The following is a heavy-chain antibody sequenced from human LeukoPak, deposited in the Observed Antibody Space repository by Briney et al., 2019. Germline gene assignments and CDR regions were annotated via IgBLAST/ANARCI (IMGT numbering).Heavy chain of an antibody. D-gene: IGHD3-22*01. Sequence: GGSLRLSCAASGFTFRNAWMAWVRQAPGQGLEWVGRIKSKTDGGTTDYAAPVKVRFTISRDDSKNTLYLQMNSLKTEDTALYYCTTTYNYDSSGSIVDYWGQGTLVTVSS. V-gene: IGHV3-15*01. CDR3: TTTYNYDSSGSIVDY. CDR1: GFTFRNAW. CDR2: IKSKTDGGTT. J-gene: IGHJ4*02.